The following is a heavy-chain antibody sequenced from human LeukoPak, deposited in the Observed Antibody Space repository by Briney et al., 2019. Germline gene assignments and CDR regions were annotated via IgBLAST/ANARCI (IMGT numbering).Heavy chain of an antibody. Sequence: SETLSLTCNVSGDSITSGGFYWAWIRQSPGKGLEWIGNVYYSGTTQYNPSLKGRVTISMDMSKNQFSLNLNSVSVTDTAIYYCARRDYEAWFDAWGQGTLVTVSS. CDR2: VYYSGTT. J-gene: IGHJ5*02. CDR1: GDSITSGGFY. CDR3: ARRDYEAWFDA. D-gene: IGHD3-22*01. V-gene: IGHV4-39*01.